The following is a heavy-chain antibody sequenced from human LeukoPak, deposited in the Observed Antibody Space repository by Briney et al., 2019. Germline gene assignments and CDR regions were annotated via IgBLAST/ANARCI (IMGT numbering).Heavy chain of an antibody. V-gene: IGHV4-59*08. D-gene: IGHD7-27*01. CDR3: ARRGWGSLDHSFDY. CDR2: IYDSGST. CDR1: GGSISRYY. Sequence: SETLSLTCTVSGGSISRYYWSRIRQPPGKGLEWIGYIYDSGSTNYNPSLKSRVTIAVDTSKNQFSLKLSSVTAADTAEYYCARRGWGSLDHSFDYWGQGTLVTVSS. J-gene: IGHJ4*02.